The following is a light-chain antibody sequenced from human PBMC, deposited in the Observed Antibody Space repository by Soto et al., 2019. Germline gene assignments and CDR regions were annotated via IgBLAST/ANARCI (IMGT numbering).Light chain of an antibody. CDR2: GAS. CDR3: QKYDTAPLT. J-gene: IGKJ4*01. Sequence: DIQVTQSPSSLSASLGDRVSITCRASRDISNYLAWYQQKPGQVPRLLISGASTLHSGVPSRFSGSGSGTDFTLTITILQPEDIATYFCQKYDTAPLTFGGGTKVEI. V-gene: IGKV1-27*01. CDR1: RDISNY.